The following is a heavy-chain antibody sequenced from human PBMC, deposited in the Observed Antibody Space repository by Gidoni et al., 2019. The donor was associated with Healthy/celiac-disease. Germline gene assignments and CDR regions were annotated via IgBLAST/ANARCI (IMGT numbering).Heavy chain of an antibody. CDR1: GFTFSRYA. CDR3: ASPSNSDYDILTGCFDY. V-gene: IGHV3-30-3*01. J-gene: IGHJ4*02. CDR2: ISYDGSNK. Sequence: QVQLVESGGGVVQPGRSLRLSCAASGFTFSRYAMHWVRQAPGKGLEWVAVISYDGSNKYYADSVKGRFTISRDNSKNTLYLQMNSLRAEDTAVYYCASPSNSDYDILTGCFDYWGQGTLVTVSS. D-gene: IGHD3-9*01.